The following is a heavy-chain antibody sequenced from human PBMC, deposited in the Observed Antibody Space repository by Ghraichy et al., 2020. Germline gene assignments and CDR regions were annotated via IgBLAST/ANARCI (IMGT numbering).Heavy chain of an antibody. CDR3: ARISDYGGYYFDY. D-gene: IGHD4-17*01. V-gene: IGHV4-39*01. CDR1: GDSISTSYY. CDR2: VYRDGTT. J-gene: IGHJ4*02. Sequence: SETLSLTCTVFGDSISTSYYWGWIHQPPGKGLEWIGIVYRDGTTHYSPTLKSRVAISVDTSKNQFSLKVTSVTAADTAVYFCARISDYGGYYFDYWGQGTLVTVSS.